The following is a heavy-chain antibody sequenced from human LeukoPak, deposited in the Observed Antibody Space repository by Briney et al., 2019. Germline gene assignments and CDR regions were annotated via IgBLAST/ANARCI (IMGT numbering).Heavy chain of an antibody. D-gene: IGHD6-13*01. J-gene: IGHJ3*02. CDR3: ARTPRIAAPGGDVFDI. V-gene: IGHV1-3*04. CDR2: INTGNGDT. Sequence: ALVKVSCKASGYTFTSYAMHWVRQAPGQRLEWMGWINTGNGDTKYSQKFQGRVTITSDISASTAYMELSSLRSEDTAVFYCARTPRIAAPGGDVFDIWGQGTMVTVSS. CDR1: GYTFTSYA.